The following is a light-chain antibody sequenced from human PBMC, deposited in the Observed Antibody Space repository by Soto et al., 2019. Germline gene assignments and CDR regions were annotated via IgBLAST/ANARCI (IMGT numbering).Light chain of an antibody. J-gene: IGLJ2*01. V-gene: IGLV6-57*04. Sequence: NFMLTQPHSVSESPGKTVTSSCTRSRGSIASNYVQWYQQRPGSAPTTVIYEDNQRPSGVPDRFSGSIDSSSNSASLTISGLKTEDEADYYCQSYDSSIVVFGGGTKLTVL. CDR2: EDN. CDR1: RGSIASNY. CDR3: QSYDSSIVV.